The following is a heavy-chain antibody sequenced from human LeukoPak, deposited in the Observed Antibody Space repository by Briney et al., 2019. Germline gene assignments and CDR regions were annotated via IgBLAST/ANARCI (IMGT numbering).Heavy chain of an antibody. J-gene: IGHJ4*02. V-gene: IGHV3-15*01. CDR1: GFTFRNAW. Sequence: GGSLRLSCAASGFTFRNAWITWVRQAPGKGLEWVGRIKSKTDGGTIDYAAPVKGRFTVSRDDSKNTASLQMNSLKTEDTAVYFCTTEGYCSGGNCYSFDYWGQGTLVTVSS. CDR2: IKSKTDGGTI. CDR3: TTEGYCSGGNCYSFDY. D-gene: IGHD2-15*01.